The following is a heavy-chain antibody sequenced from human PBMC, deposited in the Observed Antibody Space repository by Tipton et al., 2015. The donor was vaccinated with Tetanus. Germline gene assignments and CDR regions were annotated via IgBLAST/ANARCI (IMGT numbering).Heavy chain of an antibody. CDR3: ARGMAEASNCGGDCYSDY. J-gene: IGHJ4*02. D-gene: IGHD2-21*02. CDR1: GFTFVSYG. CDR2: VWKDGRKE. Sequence: SLRLSCAASGFTFVSYGMHWVRQAPGKGLEWVAVVWKDGRKEYFGDSVKGRFIISRDNSKNTLYLQMISLRAEDTAVYSCARGMAEASNCGGDCYSDYWGQGTLVTVSS. V-gene: IGHV3-33*03.